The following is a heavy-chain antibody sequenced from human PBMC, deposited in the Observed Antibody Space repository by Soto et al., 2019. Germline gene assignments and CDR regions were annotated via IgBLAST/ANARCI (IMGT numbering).Heavy chain of an antibody. V-gene: IGHV5-51*01. CDR3: ARQSHGP. J-gene: IGHJ5*02. CDR2: IYPGDSDT. Sequence: GESLKISCMGSGYKVSTWHNFTSYWIAWVRQMPGEGLEWMGIIYPGDSDTRYSPSFQGQVTISADKSINSVYLQWSSLKASDTAMYYCARQSHGPWGQGTLVTVSS. CDR1: GYKVSTWHNFTSYW.